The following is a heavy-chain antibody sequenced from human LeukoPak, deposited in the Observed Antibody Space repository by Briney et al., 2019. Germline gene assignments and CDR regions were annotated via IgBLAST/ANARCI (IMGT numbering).Heavy chain of an antibody. CDR3: ASRERVSVVVPAAIVAGGYYYGMDV. CDR2: INPNSGGT. Sequence: ASVRVSCKASGYTFTGYYMHWVRQAPGQGLEWMGWINPNSGGTNYAQKFQGRVTMTRDTSISTAYMELSRLRSDDTAVYYCASRERVSVVVPAAIVAGGYYYGMDVWGQGTTVTVSS. D-gene: IGHD2-2*02. J-gene: IGHJ6*02. CDR1: GYTFTGYY. V-gene: IGHV1-2*02.